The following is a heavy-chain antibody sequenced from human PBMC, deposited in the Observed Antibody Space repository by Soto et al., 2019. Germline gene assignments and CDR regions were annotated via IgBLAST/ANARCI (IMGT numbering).Heavy chain of an antibody. D-gene: IGHD5-12*01. CDR2: VYYSGIH. Sequence: SETLSLTCTVSGSSISGFYWSWVRQPTGKGLEWIGYVYYSGIHNYNPSLKSRLTISFDTPKNQFSLKLSSVTAADTAVYYCARVQMATLYFDSWGQGTLVTVSS. CDR1: GSSISGFY. V-gene: IGHV4-59*01. J-gene: IGHJ4*02. CDR3: ARVQMATLYFDS.